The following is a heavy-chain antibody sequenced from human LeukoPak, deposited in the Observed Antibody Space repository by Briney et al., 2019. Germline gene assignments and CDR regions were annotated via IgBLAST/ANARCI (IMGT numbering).Heavy chain of an antibody. J-gene: IGHJ4*02. D-gene: IGHD5-24*01. V-gene: IGHV3-30-3*01. CDR3: TRAGVMASIVYFDY. CDR2: ISYDGSNK. Sequence: GGSLRLSCAASGFTFSSYAMHWVRRAPGKGLEWVAVISYDGSNKYYVDSVKGRFTISRDNSKNTLYLQMNSLRAEDTAVYYCTRAGVMASIVYFDYWGQGTLVTVSS. CDR1: GFTFSSYA.